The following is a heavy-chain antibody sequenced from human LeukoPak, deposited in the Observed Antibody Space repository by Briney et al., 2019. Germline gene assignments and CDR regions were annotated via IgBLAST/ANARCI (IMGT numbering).Heavy chain of an antibody. D-gene: IGHD1-1*01. CDR1: EFDFFSYG. CDR3: ARTWNDDGVDAFDI. J-gene: IGHJ3*02. CDR2: IFTDGSTT. V-gene: IGHV3-74*03. Sequence: GGSLRLSCVASEFDFFSYGMQWVRQAPGKGLVWVSRIFTDGSTTTYADSVKGRFTISRDSANNSLYLQMNSLRAEDTAVYYCARTWNDDGVDAFDIWGQGTMVTVSS.